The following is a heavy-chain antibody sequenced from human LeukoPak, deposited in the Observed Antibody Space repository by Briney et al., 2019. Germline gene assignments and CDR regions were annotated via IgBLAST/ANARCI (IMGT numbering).Heavy chain of an antibody. J-gene: IGHJ4*02. CDR2: ISTSGNT. D-gene: IGHD6-19*01. Sequence: SETLSLTCTVSGGSISNFYWSWIRQPAGKGLEWIGRISTSGNTDYNPYLKSRVTMSVDTSKKQFSLKLSSVTAADTAVYYCARQRSSGWYFDYWGQGTLVTVSS. CDR3: ARQRSSGWYFDY. V-gene: IGHV4-4*07. CDR1: GGSISNFY.